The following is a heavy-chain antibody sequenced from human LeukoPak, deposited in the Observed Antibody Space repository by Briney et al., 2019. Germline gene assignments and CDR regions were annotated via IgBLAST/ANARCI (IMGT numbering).Heavy chain of an antibody. CDR1: GFTFDDYA. CDR2: ISWDGGST. CDR3: AKDAGSAVYYYYYYMDV. D-gene: IGHD3-10*01. V-gene: IGHV3-43D*03. J-gene: IGHJ6*03. Sequence: PGGSLRLSCAASGFTFDDYAMHWVRQAPGKGLEWVSLISWDGGSTYYVDSVKGRFTISRDNSKNSLYLQMNSLRAEDTALYYCAKDAGSAVYYYYYYMDVWGKGTTVTVSS.